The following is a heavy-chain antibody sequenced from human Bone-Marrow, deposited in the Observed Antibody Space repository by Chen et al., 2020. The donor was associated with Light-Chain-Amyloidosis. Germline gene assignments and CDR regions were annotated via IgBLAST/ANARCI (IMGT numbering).Heavy chain of an antibody. CDR1: GGTFSSYA. CDR3: ARPDLGIVGATMAYYYGMDV. D-gene: IGHD1-26*01. J-gene: IGHJ6*02. CDR2: IIPIFGTA. Sequence: QVQLVQSGAEVKKPGSSVKVSCKASGGTFSSYAISWVRQATGQGLEWMGGIIPIFGTANYAQKFQGRVTITADESTSTAYMELSSLRSEDTAVYYCARPDLGIVGATMAYYYGMDVWGQGTTVTVSS. V-gene: IGHV1-69*01.